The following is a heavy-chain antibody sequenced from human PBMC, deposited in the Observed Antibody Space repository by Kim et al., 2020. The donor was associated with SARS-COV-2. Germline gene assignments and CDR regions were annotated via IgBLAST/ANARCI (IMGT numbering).Heavy chain of an antibody. D-gene: IGHD2-21*01. J-gene: IGHJ4*02. V-gene: IGHV1-69*04. CDR3: ARGSLGIVGVDY. Sequence: NYARKIQGRVTLTADKSTSTAYMELSSLRSEDTAVYYCARGSLGIVGVDYWGQGTLVTVSS.